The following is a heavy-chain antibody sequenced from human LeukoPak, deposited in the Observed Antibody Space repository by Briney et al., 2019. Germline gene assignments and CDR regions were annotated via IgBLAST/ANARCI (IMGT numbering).Heavy chain of an antibody. J-gene: IGHJ4*02. CDR1: GFTFSSYW. D-gene: IGHD3-22*01. Sequence: GGSLRLSCAASGFTFSSYWAHWVRHAPGKGMVWVSRINSDGSSTSYADSVKGRFTISRDNAKNTLYLQMNSLRAEDTAVYYCARAGNDYDSSGMGYWGQGTLVTVSS. V-gene: IGHV3-74*01. CDR3: ARAGNDYDSSGMGY. CDR2: INSDGSST.